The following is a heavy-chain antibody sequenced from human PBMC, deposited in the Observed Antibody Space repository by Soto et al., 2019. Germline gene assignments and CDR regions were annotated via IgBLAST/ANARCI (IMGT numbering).Heavy chain of an antibody. CDR3: ARDFYGSYYDFWSGPNWFDP. CDR2: ISAYNGNT. D-gene: IGHD3-3*01. V-gene: IGHV1-18*01. CDR1: GYTFTSYG. J-gene: IGHJ5*02. Sequence: ASVKVSCKASGYTFTSYGISWVRQAPGQGLEWMGWISAYNGNTNYAQKLQGRVTMTTDTSTSTAYMELRSLRSDDTAVYYCARDFYGSYYDFWSGPNWFDPWGQGTLVTVSS.